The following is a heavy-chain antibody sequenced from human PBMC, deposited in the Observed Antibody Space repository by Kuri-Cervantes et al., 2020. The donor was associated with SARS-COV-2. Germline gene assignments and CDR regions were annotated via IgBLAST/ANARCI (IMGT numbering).Heavy chain of an antibody. CDR1: GFTLSSYW. V-gene: IGHV3-74*01. CDR3: ARVVYYMDV. Sequence: GESLKIPCAASGFTLSSYWMDWVRQAPGKGLVWVSRINTDGSSTYYADSVKGRFTVSRDNAKNTMYLQMNSLGAEDTAVYYCARVVYYMDVWGKGTTVTVSS. CDR2: INTDGSST. J-gene: IGHJ6*03.